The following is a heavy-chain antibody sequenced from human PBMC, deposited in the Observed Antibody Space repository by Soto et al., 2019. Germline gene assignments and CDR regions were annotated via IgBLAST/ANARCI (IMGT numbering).Heavy chain of an antibody. D-gene: IGHD6-19*01. J-gene: IGHJ4*02. CDR3: ARDPSSGWYDY. Sequence: XSVKVSCKASVYTFTGYAMHWVRQAPGQRLEWMGWINAGNGNTKYSQKFQGRVTITRDTSASTAYMELSSLRSEDTAVYYCARDPSSGWYDYWGQGTLVTVSS. CDR1: VYTFTGYA. V-gene: IGHV1-3*01. CDR2: INAGNGNT.